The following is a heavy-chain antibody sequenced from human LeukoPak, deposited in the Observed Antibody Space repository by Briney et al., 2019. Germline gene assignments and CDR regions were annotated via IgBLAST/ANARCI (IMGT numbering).Heavy chain of an antibody. CDR2: IRSDGSNK. V-gene: IGHV3-30*02. Sequence: PGGSLRLSCAASGFTFSSYGMHWVRQAPGKGLEWVSFIRSDGSNKDYADSVKGRFTFSSDNSKNTLYLQLNSLRAEDTAVYYCAKDRHGSSSANIDYWGQGTLVTVSS. CDR3: AKDRHGSSSANIDY. D-gene: IGHD6-6*01. CDR1: GFTFSSYG. J-gene: IGHJ4*02.